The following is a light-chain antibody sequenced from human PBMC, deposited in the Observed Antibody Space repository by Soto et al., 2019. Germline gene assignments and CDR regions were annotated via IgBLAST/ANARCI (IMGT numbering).Light chain of an antibody. CDR3: QQRNNWPPGIT. CDR2: LGS. Sequence: DIVMTQSPLSLPVTPGEPASISCRSSQSLLHSNGYNHLDWYLQKPGQSPQLLIYLGSNRATGIPARFSGSGSGTDFTLTISSLEPEDFAVYYCQQRNNWPPGITFGQGTRLEIK. J-gene: IGKJ5*01. CDR1: QSLLHSNGYNH. V-gene: IGKV2-28*01.